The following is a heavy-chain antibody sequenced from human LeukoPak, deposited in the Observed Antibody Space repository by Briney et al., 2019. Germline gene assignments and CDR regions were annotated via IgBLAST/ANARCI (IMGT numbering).Heavy chain of an antibody. Sequence: PSETLSLTCAVSGASVSGSNYYWGWIRQPPGKGLEWIGNIYSSGSTYYNASLQSRVTISIDTSKNQFSLRLNSVTAADTAVYYCARDVGRPRVSVVPAAAVYYMDVWGKGTTVTISS. CDR2: IYSSGST. CDR3: ARDVGRPRVSVVPAAAVYYMDV. V-gene: IGHV4-39*07. D-gene: IGHD2-2*01. J-gene: IGHJ6*03. CDR1: GASVSGSNYY.